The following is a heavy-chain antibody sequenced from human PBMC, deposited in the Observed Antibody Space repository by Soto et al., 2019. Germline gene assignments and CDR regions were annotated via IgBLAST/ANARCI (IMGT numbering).Heavy chain of an antibody. Sequence: GGSLRLSCAASGFTFSSYGMHWVRQAPGKGLEWVAVISYDGSNKYYADSVKGRFTISRDNSKNTLYLQMNSLRAEDTAVYYCEKAPQYCGGDCLFDYCGQGPLVTVSS. CDR3: EKAPQYCGGDCLFDY. J-gene: IGHJ4*02. D-gene: IGHD2-21*02. CDR1: GFTFSSYG. V-gene: IGHV3-30*18. CDR2: ISYDGSNK.